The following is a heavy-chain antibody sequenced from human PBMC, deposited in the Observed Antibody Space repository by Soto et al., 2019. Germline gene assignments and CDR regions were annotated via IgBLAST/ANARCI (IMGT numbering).Heavy chain of an antibody. V-gene: IGHV3-30-3*01. CDR1: GFTFSSYA. CDR3: AREPSRGVYSSSWPYYYYHYGMDV. Sequence: GGSLRLSCAASGFTFSSYAMHWVRQAPGKGLEWVAVISYDGSNKYYADSVKGRFTISRDNSKNTLSLQMNSLRAEDSAVYYCAREPSRGVYSSSWPYYYYHYGMDVWGQGTTVTVSS. CDR2: ISYDGSNK. J-gene: IGHJ6*02. D-gene: IGHD6-13*01.